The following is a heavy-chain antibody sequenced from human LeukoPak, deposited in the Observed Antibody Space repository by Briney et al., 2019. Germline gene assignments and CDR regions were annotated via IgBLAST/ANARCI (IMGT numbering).Heavy chain of an antibody. J-gene: IGHJ4*02. CDR3: ARGSGYLDY. Sequence: GGSLRLSCAASGFTFSSYSMNWVRQAPGKGLEWVSCISSSSSYINYADSVKGRFTISRDNAKNSLYLQMNSLRAEDTAVYYCARGSGYLDYWGQGTLVTVSS. D-gene: IGHD3-3*01. CDR1: GFTFSSYS. CDR2: ISSSSSYI. V-gene: IGHV3-21*01.